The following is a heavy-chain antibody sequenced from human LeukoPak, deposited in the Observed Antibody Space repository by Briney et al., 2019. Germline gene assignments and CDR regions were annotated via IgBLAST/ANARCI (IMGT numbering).Heavy chain of an antibody. CDR3: ARWDTAMAMGDY. V-gene: IGHV1-18*04. D-gene: IGHD5-18*01. J-gene: IGHJ4*02. Sequence: GASVKVSCKASGYTFTGYYMHWVRQAPGQGLEWMGWISAYNGNTNYAQKLQGRVTMTTDTSTSTAYMELRSLRSDDTAVYYCARWDTAMAMGDYWGQGTLVTVSS. CDR2: ISAYNGNT. CDR1: GYTFTGYY.